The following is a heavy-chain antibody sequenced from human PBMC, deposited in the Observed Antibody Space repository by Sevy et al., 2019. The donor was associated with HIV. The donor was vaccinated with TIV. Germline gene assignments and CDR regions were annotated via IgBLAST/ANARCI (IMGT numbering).Heavy chain of an antibody. CDR2: ISSSGSTI. D-gene: IGHD6-6*01. V-gene: IGHV3-11*01. CDR3: AREKRVAARPWYFDY. Sequence: GGSLRLSCAASVFTFSDYYMSWIRQAPGKGLEWVSYISSSGSTIYYADSVKGRFTISRDNAKNSLYLQMNSLRAEDTAVYYCAREKRVAARPWYFDYWGQGTLVTVSS. J-gene: IGHJ4*02. CDR1: VFTFSDYY.